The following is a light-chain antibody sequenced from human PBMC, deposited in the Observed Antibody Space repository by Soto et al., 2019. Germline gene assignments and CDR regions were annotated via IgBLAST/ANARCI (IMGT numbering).Light chain of an antibody. CDR3: QQRYSTPRT. J-gene: IGKJ1*01. Sequence: DIQMTQSPSSLSAAAGARVAINCRASQSISRYLNWYQKNTGKDPQLLIYAASSLESGVPSRFGGSVSGTDFTLTLSSLQTEDCATYYGQQRYSTPRTVCPGTKVDIK. CDR1: QSISRY. CDR2: AAS. V-gene: IGKV1-39*01.